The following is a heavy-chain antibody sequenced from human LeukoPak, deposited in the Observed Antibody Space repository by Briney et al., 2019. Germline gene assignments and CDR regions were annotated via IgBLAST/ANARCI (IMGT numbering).Heavy chain of an antibody. CDR3: ARDNDFWSLDY. CDR2: INGDVTYA. D-gene: IGHD3-3*01. CDR1: GFAFNSYW. V-gene: IGHV3-74*01. Sequence: GGSLRLSCAASGFAFNSYWMHWVRQVPGKGLAWVSRINGDVTYANYADSVKGRFTISRDNAKNTLYLQMNSLRVEDTAVYYCARDNDFWSLDYWGQGALVTVSS. J-gene: IGHJ4*02.